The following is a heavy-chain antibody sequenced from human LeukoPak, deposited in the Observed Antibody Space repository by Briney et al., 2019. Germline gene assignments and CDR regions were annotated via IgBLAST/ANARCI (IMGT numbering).Heavy chain of an antibody. V-gene: IGHV5-51*01. D-gene: IGHD5-24*01. CDR1: GYTFSTFW. J-gene: IGHJ6*03. CDR2: IYPGDSDT. CDR3: VRLPNNYNPRHGYFYYMDV. Sequence: GESLKISCQASGYTFSTFWIGWVRQMSGKGLEWMGAIYPGDSDTRYNPSFQGQVTISADKSISTAYLQWSSLKASDTTIYYCVRLPNNYNPRHGYFYYMDVWGTGTTVTVSS.